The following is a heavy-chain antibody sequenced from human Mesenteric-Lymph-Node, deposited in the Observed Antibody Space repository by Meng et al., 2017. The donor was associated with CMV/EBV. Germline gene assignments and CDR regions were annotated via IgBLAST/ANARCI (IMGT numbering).Heavy chain of an antibody. CDR3: ARGRVPAASGYYAMDV. J-gene: IGHJ6*02. CDR2: IIPVLGTP. V-gene: IGHV1-69*16. CDR1: GYSFTGYS. D-gene: IGHD2-2*01. Sequence: VKVSCKASGYSFTGYSIYWVRQAPGQGLEWMGGIIPVLGTPNYAQKFQGRVTTTTDESTSTGYMELSSLRSEDTAVYYCARGRVPAASGYYAMDVWGQGTTVTVSS.